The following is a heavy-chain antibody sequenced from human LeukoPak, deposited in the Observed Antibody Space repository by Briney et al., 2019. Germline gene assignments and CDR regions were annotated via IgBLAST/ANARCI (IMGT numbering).Heavy chain of an antibody. CDR3: ARDSYYYDSSGYYYVY. CDR1: GFTFSSYW. V-gene: IGHV3-7*01. J-gene: IGHJ4*02. Sequence: GGSLRLSCAAPGFTFSSYWMSWVRQAPGKGLEWVANIKQDGSEKYYVDSVKGRFTISRDNAKNSLYLQMNSLRAEDTAVYYCARDSYYYDSSGYYYVYWGQGTLVTVSS. CDR2: IKQDGSEK. D-gene: IGHD3-22*01.